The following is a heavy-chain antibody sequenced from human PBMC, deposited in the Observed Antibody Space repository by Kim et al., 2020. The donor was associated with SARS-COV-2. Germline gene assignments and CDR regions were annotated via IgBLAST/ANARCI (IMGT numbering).Heavy chain of an antibody. CDR2: ITSSSDTI. CDR1: GFTFSDYY. D-gene: IGHD4-17*01. V-gene: IGHV3-11*04. Sequence: GGSLRLSCAGSGFTFSDYYMSWVRQVPGKGLEWLSYITSSSDTIYYADSVQGRFNISRDNAKNSLYLQMDSLGVEDTAIYYCAREGFPDYGVQEENFDLWGPGTLATGS. CDR3: AREGFPDYGVQEENFDL. J-gene: IGHJ4*02.